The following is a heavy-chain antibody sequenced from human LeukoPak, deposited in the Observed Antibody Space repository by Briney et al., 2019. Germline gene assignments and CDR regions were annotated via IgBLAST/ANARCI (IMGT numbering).Heavy chain of an antibody. Sequence: GGSLRLSCAASGFTFSQYGMNWVRHVSGKGLERVSCISGSGSYIYYADSVKGRFTISRDNAKNSLHLQVNSLRAEDTAVYYCARGPSGYHNTGGQGTLVTVSS. D-gene: IGHD5-12*01. CDR3: ARGPSGYHNT. V-gene: IGHV3-21*06. CDR2: ISGSGSYI. J-gene: IGHJ4*02. CDR1: GFTFSQYG.